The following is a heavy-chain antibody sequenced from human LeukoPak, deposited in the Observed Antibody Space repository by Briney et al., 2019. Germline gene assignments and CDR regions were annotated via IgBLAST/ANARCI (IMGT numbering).Heavy chain of an antibody. CDR3: ARAAQSRPTKDYYYMDV. CDR2: ISGSSSYI. D-gene: IGHD1-26*01. J-gene: IGHJ6*03. Sequence: PGGSLRLSCAASGFTFSSYSMNWVRQAPGKGLEWVSSISGSSSYIYYADSLKGRFTITRDNAKISLYLQMNSLRAEDTAVYYCARAAQSRPTKDYYYMDVWGKGTTVTVSS. V-gene: IGHV3-21*01. CDR1: GFTFSSYS.